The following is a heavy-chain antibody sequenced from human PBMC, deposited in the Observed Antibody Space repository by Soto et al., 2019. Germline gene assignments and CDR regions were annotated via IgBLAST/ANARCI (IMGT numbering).Heavy chain of an antibody. V-gene: IGHV1-69*13. D-gene: IGHD2-15*01. CDR1: GGTFSSYA. J-gene: IGHJ5*02. Sequence: SVKVSCKASGGTFSSYAISWVRQAPGQGLEWMGGIIPIFGTANYAQKFQGRVTITADESTSTAYMELSSLRSEDTAVYYCAKDLPEKRCSGSSCYFWPNWFDPWGQGTLVTVSS. CDR3: AKDLPEKRCSGSSCYFWPNWFDP. CDR2: IIPIFGTA.